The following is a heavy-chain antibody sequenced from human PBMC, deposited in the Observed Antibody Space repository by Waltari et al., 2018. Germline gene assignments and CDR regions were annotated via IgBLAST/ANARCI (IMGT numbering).Heavy chain of an antibody. CDR3: ARLPGCY. Sequence: QVQLVQSGAEVKKPGASVKVSCKASGYTFTGYYMHWVRQAPGQGLEWMGRINPNSGGTNYAQKFQGRVTMTRDTSISTAYMELSSVTAADTAVYYCARLPGCYWGQGTLVTVSS. D-gene: IGHD3-10*01. V-gene: IGHV1-2*06. CDR1: GYTFTGYY. J-gene: IGHJ4*02. CDR2: INPNSGGT.